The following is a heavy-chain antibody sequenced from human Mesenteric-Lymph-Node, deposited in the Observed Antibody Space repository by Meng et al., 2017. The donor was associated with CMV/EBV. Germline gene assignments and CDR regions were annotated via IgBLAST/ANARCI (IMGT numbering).Heavy chain of an antibody. J-gene: IGHJ5*02. CDR2: IKQDGSEK. CDR1: GFTFSSYW. CDR3: ARDRTLPGWFDP. V-gene: IGHV3-7*03. Sequence: GESLKISCAASGFTFSSYWMSWVRQAPGKGLEWVANIKQDGSEKYYVDSVKGRFTISRDNAKNSLYLQMNSLRAEDTAVYYCARDRTLPGWFDPWGQGTLVTVSS. D-gene: IGHD1-14*01.